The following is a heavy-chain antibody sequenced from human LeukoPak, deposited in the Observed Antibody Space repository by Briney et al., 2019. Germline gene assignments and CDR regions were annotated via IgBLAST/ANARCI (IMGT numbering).Heavy chain of an antibody. J-gene: IGHJ4*02. Sequence: SETLSLTCTVSGASISNNYNYWGWIRQPPGKGLEWIGNFHYGGSTYYNPSLKSRVTISVDTSKNQFSLRLSSVTTADTAVYYCARQVTFGYAYGYYFDFWGQGALVTVSS. CDR2: FHYGGST. CDR1: GASISNNYNY. D-gene: IGHD5-18*01. V-gene: IGHV4-39*01. CDR3: ARQVTFGYAYGYYFDF.